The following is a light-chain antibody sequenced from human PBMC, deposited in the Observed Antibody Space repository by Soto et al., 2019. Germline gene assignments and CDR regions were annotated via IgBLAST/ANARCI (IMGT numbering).Light chain of an antibody. CDR1: QSVSSK. J-gene: IGKJ4*01. CDR2: GAS. Sequence: MSLSPATLSLSQGDRVTRCWGASQSVSSKLVWYQQKPGQAPRFLIYGASTRATGIPARFRGSGSGTEFTLTIDSLQSEDFAVYYCQQYNDWPPAFGGGTKVDIK. CDR3: QQYNDWPPA. V-gene: IGKV3-15*01.